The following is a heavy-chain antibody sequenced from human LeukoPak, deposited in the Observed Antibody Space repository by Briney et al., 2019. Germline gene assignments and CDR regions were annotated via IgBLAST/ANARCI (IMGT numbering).Heavy chain of an antibody. CDR2: IIPIFGTA. CDR3: ARAGGYCSGGSCPTDI. Sequence: SVKVSCKASGGTFSSYAISWVRQAPGQGLEWMGGIIPIFGTANYAQKFQGRVTITADKSTSTAYMELSSLRAEDTAVYYCARAGGYCSGGSCPTDIWGQGTMVTVSS. D-gene: IGHD2-15*01. CDR1: GGTFSSYA. V-gene: IGHV1-69*06. J-gene: IGHJ3*02.